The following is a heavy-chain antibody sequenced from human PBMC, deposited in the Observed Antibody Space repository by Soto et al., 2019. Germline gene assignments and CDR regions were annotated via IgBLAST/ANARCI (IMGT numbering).Heavy chain of an antibody. V-gene: IGHV4-59*08. Sequence: QVKLQESGPGLVKPSETLSLTCTVSGGSISSYYWSWIRQPPGKGLEWIGYIYYSGSTNYNPSLKRRFTISVDTSKNQFSLKLSSVTAADTAVYYCARSRYSGYDSLDYWGQGTLVTVSS. J-gene: IGHJ4*02. CDR2: IYYSGST. CDR3: ARSRYSGYDSLDY. CDR1: GGSISSYY. D-gene: IGHD5-12*01.